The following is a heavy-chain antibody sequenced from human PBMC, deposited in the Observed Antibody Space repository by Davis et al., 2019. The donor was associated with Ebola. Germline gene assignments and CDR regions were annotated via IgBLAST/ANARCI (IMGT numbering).Heavy chain of an antibody. J-gene: IGHJ6*03. CDR1: VITFSSYA. CDR2: ISSSSSYI. CDR3: ARGGRWYDILTEASLMDV. Sequence: GESLKISCTDSVITFSSYAMNWVRQAPGKGLEWVSSISSSSSYIYYADSVKDRFTISRDNAKNSLSLQMNSLRAEDTAVYYCARGGRWYDILTEASLMDVWGTGTTVTVSS. D-gene: IGHD3-9*01. V-gene: IGHV3-21*01.